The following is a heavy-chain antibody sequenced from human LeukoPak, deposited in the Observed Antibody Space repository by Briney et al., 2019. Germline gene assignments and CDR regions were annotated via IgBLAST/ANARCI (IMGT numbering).Heavy chain of an antibody. V-gene: IGHV4-59*01. D-gene: IGHD3-10*01. CDR3: AREYYGSGRIDY. CDR1: GGSISSYY. CDR2: IYYSGST. Sequence: PSETLSLTCTVSGGSISSYYWSWIRQPPGKGLEWIGYIYYSGSTNYNPSLKSRVTISVDTSKNQLSLKLSSVTAADTAVYYCAREYYGSGRIDYWGQGTLVTVSS. J-gene: IGHJ4*02.